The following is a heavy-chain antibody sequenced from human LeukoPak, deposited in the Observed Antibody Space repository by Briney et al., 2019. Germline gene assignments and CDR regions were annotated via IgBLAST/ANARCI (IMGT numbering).Heavy chain of an antibody. CDR2: INPSGGST. CDR1: GYTFTSYY. V-gene: IGHV1-46*03. J-gene: IGHJ5*02. Sequence: ASVKVSCKASGYTFTSYYMHWVRQAPGQGLEWMGIINPSGGSTSYAQKFQGRVTMTRDTSTSTVYMELSSLRSEDTAVYYCARAPPDFWSGYYELRFDPWGQGTLVTVSS. CDR3: ARAPPDFWSGYYELRFDP. D-gene: IGHD3-3*01.